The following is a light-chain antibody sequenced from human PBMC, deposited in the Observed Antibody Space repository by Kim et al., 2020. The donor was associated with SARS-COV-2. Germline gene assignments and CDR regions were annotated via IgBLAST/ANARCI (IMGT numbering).Light chain of an antibody. CDR3: QQYYSTPPS. CDR2: CAS. CDR1: QTVLYNSNNKSY. Sequence: DIVMTQSPDSLAVSLGERAILNCKSSQTVLYNSNNKSYLAWYQQTQGQAPKLLIYCASIRESGVSDRFSGSGSETDFTLTISSLQAEDVAVYYCQQYYSTPPSIGEGTKLEI. V-gene: IGKV4-1*01. J-gene: IGKJ2*03.